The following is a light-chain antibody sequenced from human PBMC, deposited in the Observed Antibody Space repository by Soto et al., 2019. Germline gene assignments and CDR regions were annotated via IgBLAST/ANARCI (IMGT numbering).Light chain of an antibody. V-gene: IGLV2-14*01. CDR3: SSYTGSSPFV. CDR1: SSDVGGYDY. Sequence: QSVLTQPASVSGSPGQSITIPCTGTSSDVGGYDYVSWYQQLPGKAPKLLIYDVNNRPSGVSHRFSGSKSGNTASLTISGLQAEDEADYYCSSYTGSSPFVFGTGTKVTVL. CDR2: DVN. J-gene: IGLJ1*01.